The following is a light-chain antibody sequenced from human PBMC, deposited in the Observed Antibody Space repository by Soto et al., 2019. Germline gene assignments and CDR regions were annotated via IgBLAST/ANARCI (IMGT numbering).Light chain of an antibody. V-gene: IGKV3-15*01. CDR1: QSVSSN. Sequence: EIVMTQSPATLSVSPGERATLSCRASQSVSSNLAWHQQKPGQAPRLLIYGASTRATGIPDRFSGSGSGTEFTLTISSLQSEDFAVYYCQQYNNWPPWTFGQGTKVDIK. CDR3: QQYNNWPPWT. J-gene: IGKJ1*01. CDR2: GAS.